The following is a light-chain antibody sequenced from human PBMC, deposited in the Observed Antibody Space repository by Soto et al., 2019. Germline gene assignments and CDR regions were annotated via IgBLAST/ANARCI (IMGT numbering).Light chain of an antibody. CDR2: YDS. J-gene: IGLJ2*01. V-gene: IGLV3-21*04. CDR1: NMGSKS. Sequence: SYELTQPPSVSVAPGKTARITCWGNNMGSKSVHWYQQKPGQAPVLVIYYDSDRPSGIPERFSGSNSGNTATLTISRVEAGDEADYYCQVWDSSSDHPGVVFGGGTKLTVL. CDR3: QVWDSSSDHPGVV.